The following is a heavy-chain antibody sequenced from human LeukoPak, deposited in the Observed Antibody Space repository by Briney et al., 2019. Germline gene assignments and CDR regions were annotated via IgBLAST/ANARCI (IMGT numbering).Heavy chain of an antibody. V-gene: IGHV1-69*05. CDR1: GGTFSSYA. CDR3: ARDGGIAVAGEILVY. CDR2: IIPIFGAA. D-gene: IGHD6-19*01. J-gene: IGHJ4*02. Sequence: SVKVSCKASGGTFSSYALSWVREAPGQGLEWMGRIIPIFGAAKYAQKFQRRVTITTDEYTSTAYMELSSLRSEDTAVYYCARDGGIAVAGEILVYWGQGTLVTVSS.